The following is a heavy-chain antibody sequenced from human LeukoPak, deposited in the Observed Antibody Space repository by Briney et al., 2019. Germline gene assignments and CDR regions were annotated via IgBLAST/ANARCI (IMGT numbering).Heavy chain of an antibody. CDR3: ARDSSFDY. Sequence: GGSLRLSCAASGFTFSSYAMHWVRQAPGKGLEWVAVISYDGSNKYYADSVKGRFTISRDNSKNTLYLQMNSLRAEDAAVYYCARDSSFDYWGQGTLVTVSS. V-gene: IGHV3-30*04. CDR1: GFTFSSYA. J-gene: IGHJ4*02. CDR2: ISYDGSNK. D-gene: IGHD6-13*01.